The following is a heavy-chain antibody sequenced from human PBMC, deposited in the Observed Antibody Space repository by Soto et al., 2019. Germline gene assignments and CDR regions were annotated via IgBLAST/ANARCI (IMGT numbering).Heavy chain of an antibody. CDR1: GGTFSSYA. D-gene: IGHD3-3*01. V-gene: IGHV1-69*13. Sequence: ASVKVSCEACGGTFSSYAISWVRQAPGQGLEWMGGIIPIFGTANYAQKFQGRVTITADESTSTAYMELSSLRSEDTAVYYCAGGARDFWSGYYTPYYYYGMDVWGQGTTVTVSS. CDR2: IIPIFGTA. CDR3: AGGARDFWSGYYTPYYYYGMDV. J-gene: IGHJ6*02.